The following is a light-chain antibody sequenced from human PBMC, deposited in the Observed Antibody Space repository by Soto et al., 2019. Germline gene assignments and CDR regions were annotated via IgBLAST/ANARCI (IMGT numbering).Light chain of an antibody. CDR3: QQSYSTPVT. CDR1: QSSSSY. V-gene: IGKV1-39*01. J-gene: IGKJ4*01. Sequence: DIQRTQSPSSLYASVGDRVTITCRARQSSSSYLNWYQQKPGKAPKLLIYAASCLQSGVPSRFSGRGSGTDFTLTISSLQPEDFATYYCQQSYSTPVTFGGGTQVEIK. CDR2: AAS.